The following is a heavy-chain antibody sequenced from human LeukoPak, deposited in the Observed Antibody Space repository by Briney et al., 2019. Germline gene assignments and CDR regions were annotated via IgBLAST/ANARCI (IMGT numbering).Heavy chain of an antibody. D-gene: IGHD6-19*01. J-gene: IGHJ6*03. CDR2: MSYSGST. Sequence: SQTLSLTCTVSGGSITNYYWSWIRQPPGKGLEWIGYMSYSGSTNYNPSLNSPVSISVDTSKNQFSLKLSSVTAADTAVYYCARAQWLRWDYYYTDVWGKGTPVTISS. V-gene: IGHV4-59*01. CDR3: ARAQWLRWDYYYTDV. CDR1: GGSITNYY.